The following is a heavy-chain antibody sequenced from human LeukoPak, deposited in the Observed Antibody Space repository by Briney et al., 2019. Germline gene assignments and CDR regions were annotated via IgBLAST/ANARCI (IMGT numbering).Heavy chain of an antibody. CDR2: INPRGGSA. CDR1: GYTFTSYY. CDR3: ARDYHGSGSLTTFDY. D-gene: IGHD3-10*01. V-gene: IGHV1-46*01. Sequence: ASVKVSCKASGYTFTSYYMHWVRQAAGQGLEWVGIINPRGGSASSAQKFQGRVTLTRDTSTSTVYMELSSLRSQDTAVYYCARDYHGSGSLTTFDYWGQGTLVTVSS. J-gene: IGHJ4*02.